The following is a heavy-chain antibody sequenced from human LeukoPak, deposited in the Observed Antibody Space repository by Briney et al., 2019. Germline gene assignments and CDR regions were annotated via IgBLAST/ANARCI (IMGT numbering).Heavy chain of an antibody. CDR3: ARVDYGDYGAFDY. J-gene: IGHJ4*02. Sequence: GRSLRPSCAASGFTFSSYGMHWVRQAPGKGLEWVAVIWYDGSNKYYADSVKGRFTISRDNSKNTLYLQMNSLRAEDTAVYYCARVDYGDYGAFDYWGQGTLVTVSS. CDR1: GFTFSSYG. D-gene: IGHD4-17*01. CDR2: IWYDGSNK. V-gene: IGHV3-33*01.